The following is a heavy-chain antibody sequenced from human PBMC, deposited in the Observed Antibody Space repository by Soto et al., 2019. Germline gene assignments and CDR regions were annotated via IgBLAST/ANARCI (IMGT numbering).Heavy chain of an antibody. CDR1: GLTFSSYS. Sequence: EVQLVESGGGLVKPGWSLRLSCAASGLTFSSYSMNWVRQAPGKGLEWVSSISSSSSYIYYADSVKGRFTISRDNAKNSLYLQMNSLRAEDTAVYYCARDQPGYSYGYGLGYWGQGTLVTVSS. J-gene: IGHJ4*02. CDR2: ISSSSSYI. CDR3: ARDQPGYSYGYGLGY. D-gene: IGHD5-18*01. V-gene: IGHV3-21*01.